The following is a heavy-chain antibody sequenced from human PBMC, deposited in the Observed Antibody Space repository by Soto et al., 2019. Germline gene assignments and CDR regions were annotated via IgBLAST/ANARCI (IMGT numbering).Heavy chain of an antibody. Sequence: SGTLSLTCTVSGASISSYYWSWIRQPPGKGLEWIGYISYSGNTDYNPSLNSRVTISLDTSKNQFSLKLTSVTAADTAVYYCARHYSGDPFDYWGQGTLVTVSS. J-gene: IGHJ4*02. CDR1: GASISSYY. CDR3: ARHYSGDPFDY. V-gene: IGHV4-59*08. D-gene: IGHD4-17*01. CDR2: ISYSGNT.